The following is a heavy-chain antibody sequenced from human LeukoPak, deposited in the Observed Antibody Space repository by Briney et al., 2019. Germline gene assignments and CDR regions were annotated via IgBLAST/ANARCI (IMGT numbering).Heavy chain of an antibody. D-gene: IGHD3-3*01. CDR3: ARKEGYYDFWSGPNWFDP. J-gene: IGHJ5*02. Sequence: SETLSLTCTVYGGSISSHYWSWIRQPPGKGLEWIGYIYYSGSTNYNPSLKSRVTISVDTSKNQFSLKLSSVTAADTAVYYCARKEGYYDFWSGPNWFDPWGQGTLVTVSS. CDR1: GGSISSHY. V-gene: IGHV4-59*11. CDR2: IYYSGST.